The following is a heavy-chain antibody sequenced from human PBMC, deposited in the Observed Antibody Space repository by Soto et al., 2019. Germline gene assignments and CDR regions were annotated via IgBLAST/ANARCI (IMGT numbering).Heavy chain of an antibody. CDR1: GGSISSGDYY. D-gene: IGHD3-22*01. Sequence: SETLSLTCTVSGGSISSGDYYWSWIRQPPGKGLEWIGYIYYSGSTYYNPSLKSRVTISVDTSKNQFSLKLSSVTAADTAVYYCARDQLPGYYDSSGYYDYWGQGTLVTVSS. V-gene: IGHV4-30-4*01. CDR2: IYYSGST. CDR3: ARDQLPGYYDSSGYYDY. J-gene: IGHJ4*02.